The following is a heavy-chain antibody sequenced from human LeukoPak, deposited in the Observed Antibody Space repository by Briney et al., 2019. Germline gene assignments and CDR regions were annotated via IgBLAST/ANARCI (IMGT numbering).Heavy chain of an antibody. CDR1: GGSISSSSYY. D-gene: IGHD5-18*01. CDR2: IHYSGST. V-gene: IGHV4-39*07. CDR3: ARGGYSYGPDY. J-gene: IGHJ4*02. Sequence: SETLSLTCTVSGGSISSSSYYWGWIRQPPGKGLEWIGSIHYSGSTYYNPSLKSRVTISVDTSKNQFSLKLSSVTAADTAVYYCARGGYSYGPDYWGQGTLVTVSS.